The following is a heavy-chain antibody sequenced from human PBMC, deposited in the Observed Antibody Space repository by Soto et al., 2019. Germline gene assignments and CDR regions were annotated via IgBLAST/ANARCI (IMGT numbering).Heavy chain of an antibody. D-gene: IGHD2-2*01. CDR2: ISGSGCST. CDR3: AKGYCSTTSCSFDY. J-gene: IGHJ4*02. V-gene: IGHV3-23*01. Sequence: PGGSLRLSCAASGFTISNFAMTWVRQPPRRGLEWVSVISGSGCSTYYADSVKGRFTISRDNSKNTLYLQMNSLRAEDTAVYYCAKGYCSTTSCSFDYWGQGTLVTVSS. CDR1: GFTISNFA.